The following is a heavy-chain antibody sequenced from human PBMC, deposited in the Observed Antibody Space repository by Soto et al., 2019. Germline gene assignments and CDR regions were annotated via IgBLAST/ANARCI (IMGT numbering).Heavy chain of an antibody. CDR2: TYYRSKWYN. CDR3: AREYYYDSSGYYYFHYYYYYGMDV. J-gene: IGHJ6*02. V-gene: IGHV6-1*01. Sequence: KQSQTLSLTCAISGDSVSSNSAAWNWIRQSPSRGLEWLGRTYYRSKWYNDYAVSVKSRITINPDTSKNQFSLQLNSVTPEDTAVYYCAREYYYDSSGYYYFHYYYYYGMDVWGQGTTVTVSS. D-gene: IGHD3-22*01. CDR1: GDSVSSNSAA.